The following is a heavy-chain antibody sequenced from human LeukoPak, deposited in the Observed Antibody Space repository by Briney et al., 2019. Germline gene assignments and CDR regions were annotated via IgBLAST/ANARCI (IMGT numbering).Heavy chain of an antibody. CDR1: GFTFSGFW. D-gene: IGHD2-2*01. Sequence: GGSLRLSCAVSGFTFSGFWMSWSRQAPGKGLEWVASINSDGSEGYYADVVKGRFTISRDNAKNSLYLQINSLRAEDTAVYYCVSFYETNWGRGTLVTVSS. CDR3: VSFYETN. CDR2: INSDGSEG. V-gene: IGHV3-7*01. J-gene: IGHJ4*02.